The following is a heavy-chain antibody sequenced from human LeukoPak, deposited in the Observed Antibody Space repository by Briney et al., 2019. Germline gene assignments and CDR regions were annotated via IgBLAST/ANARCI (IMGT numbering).Heavy chain of an antibody. CDR3: AKESPYWGGAGKYYFDY. V-gene: IGHV3-23*01. CDR1: GFTFSSYA. D-gene: IGHD7-27*01. J-gene: IGHJ4*02. CDR2: ISGSGGST. Sequence: GGSLRLSCAASGFTFSSYAMSWVRQAPGKGLEWVSAISGSGGSTYYADSVKGRFTISRDNSKNTLYLQMNSLRAEDTAVYYCAKESPYWGGAGKYYFDYWGQGTLVTVSS.